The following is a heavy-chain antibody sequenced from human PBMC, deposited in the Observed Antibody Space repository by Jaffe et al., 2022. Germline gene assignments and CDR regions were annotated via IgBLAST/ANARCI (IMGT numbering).Heavy chain of an antibody. CDR2: INHSGST. D-gene: IGHD3-10*01. J-gene: IGHJ4*02. CDR1: GGSFSGYY. CDR3: ARVKRLLVRGVRDSFDY. Sequence: QVQLQQWGAGLLKPSETLSLTCAVYGGSFSGYYWSWIRQPPGKGLEWIGEINHSGSTNYNPSLKSRVTISVDTSKNQFSLKLSSVTAADTAVYYCARVKRLLVRGVRDSFDYWGQGTLVTVSS. V-gene: IGHV4-34*01.